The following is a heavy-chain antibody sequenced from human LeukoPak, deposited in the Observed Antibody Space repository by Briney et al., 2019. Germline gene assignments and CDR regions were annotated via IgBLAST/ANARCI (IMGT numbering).Heavy chain of an antibody. V-gene: IGHV3-30*04. J-gene: IGHJ4*02. CDR3: ARASNYYYESSGDAPVFDY. D-gene: IGHD3-22*01. Sequence: TGGSLRLSCAASGFTFSSYAMHWVRQAPGKGLEWVALISYDASNKYYADSVKGRFTISRDNSENTLYLQMNSLRAEDTAVYYCARASNYYYESSGDAPVFDYWGKGNLDTVSS. CDR2: ISYDASNK. CDR1: GFTFSSYA.